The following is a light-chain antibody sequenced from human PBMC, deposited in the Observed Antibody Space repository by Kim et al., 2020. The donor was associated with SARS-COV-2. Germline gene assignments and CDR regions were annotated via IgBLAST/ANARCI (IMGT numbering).Light chain of an antibody. Sequence: TGTVSCIGSSTNIGAGYDVHWYQHLPTTAPKLLIYSNGNRPSGVPDRFSGSKSGTSASLAITGLQAEDEADYYCQSYDSSLSGYVFGSGTKVTVL. V-gene: IGLV1-40*01. CDR3: QSYDSSLSGYV. CDR2: SNG. CDR1: STNIGAGYD. J-gene: IGLJ1*01.